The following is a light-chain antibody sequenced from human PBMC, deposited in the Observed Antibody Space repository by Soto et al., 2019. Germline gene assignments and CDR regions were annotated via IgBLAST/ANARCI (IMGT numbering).Light chain of an antibody. J-gene: IGLJ7*01. CDR3: AAWDASMKGVL. CDR1: TSNIGSNT. V-gene: IGLV1-44*01. CDR2: SNN. Sequence: QSVLTQAPSASGTPGQRVTISCSGSTSNIGSNTVNWYQRLPGRAPKLLMHSNNQRPSGVPARFSGSKSGTSATLAISGLQSEDEADYYCAAWDASMKGVLFGGGTQLTVL.